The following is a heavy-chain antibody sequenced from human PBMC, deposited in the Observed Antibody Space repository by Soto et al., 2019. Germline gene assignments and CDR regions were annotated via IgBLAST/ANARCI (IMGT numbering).Heavy chain of an antibody. CDR1: DTSFNGYF. J-gene: IGHJ4*02. CDR3: ARGRVQLLP. D-gene: IGHD2-2*01. Sequence: SETLSLTCAVFDTSFNGYFWTWIRQPPGKGLEWIGEITQSGSTNYNPSLRSRVTISLDTSKYQFSLKLTSVTAADTAVYYCARGRVQLLPWGQGTLVTVSS. V-gene: IGHV4-34*01. CDR2: ITQSGST.